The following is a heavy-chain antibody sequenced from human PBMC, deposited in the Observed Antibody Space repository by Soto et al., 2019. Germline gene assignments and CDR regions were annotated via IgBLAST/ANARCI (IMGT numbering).Heavy chain of an antibody. Sequence: SQTLSLTCAISGDSVSSNSAAWNWIRQSPSRGLEWLGRTYYRSKWYSDYAVSVKSRITINPDTSKNQFSLQLNSVTPEDTAVYYCARDLETYYDFWSGYNYYYYGMDVWGQGTTVTVSS. CDR2: TYYRSKWYS. CDR1: GDSVSSNSAA. V-gene: IGHV6-1*01. D-gene: IGHD3-3*01. J-gene: IGHJ6*02. CDR3: ARDLETYYDFWSGYNYYYYGMDV.